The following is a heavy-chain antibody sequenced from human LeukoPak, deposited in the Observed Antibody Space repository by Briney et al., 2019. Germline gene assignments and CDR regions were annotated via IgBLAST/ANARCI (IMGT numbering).Heavy chain of an antibody. CDR3: ARQEYCSGGSCYTWFDP. D-gene: IGHD2-15*01. V-gene: IGHV5-51*01. CDR1: GYSITNYW. J-gene: IGHJ5*02. Sequence: GESLKISCKGSGYSITNYWIGWVRQMPGKGLEWMGIIYPAGSDIRYSPSFQGQVTISADKSISTAYLQWSSLKASDTAMYYCARQEYCSGGSCYTWFDPWGQGTLVTVSS. CDR2: IYPAGSDI.